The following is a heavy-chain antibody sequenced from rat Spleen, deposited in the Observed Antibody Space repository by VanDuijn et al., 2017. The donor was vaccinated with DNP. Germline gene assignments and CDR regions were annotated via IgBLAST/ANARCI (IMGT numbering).Heavy chain of an antibody. V-gene: IGHV5-29*01. D-gene: IGHD1-4*01. CDR3: ASRPPPTRGPFDY. CDR2: IGYDGNST. J-gene: IGHJ2*01. CDR1: GFTFSNYG. Sequence: EVQLVESGGGLVQPGRSLKLSCAASGFTFSNYGMAWVRQAPTKGLEWVATIGYDGNSTYYRDSVKGRFTISRDKAKSTLYLQMDSLRSEDTATYYCASRPPPTRGPFDYWGQGVLVTVSS.